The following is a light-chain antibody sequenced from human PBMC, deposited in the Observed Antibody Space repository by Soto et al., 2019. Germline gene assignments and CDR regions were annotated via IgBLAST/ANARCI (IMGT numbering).Light chain of an antibody. J-gene: IGKJ4*01. V-gene: IGKV1-33*01. CDR3: QQYDSLVT. CDR1: QDIYNY. Sequence: DIQMTQSPSSLSASVGDRVTITCQASQDIYNYLNWYQQKPGKAPKLLVYDASNLESGVPSRFSGSGSGTDFTFTISSLHPEDVATYYCQQYDSLVTFGGGTQVEIK. CDR2: DAS.